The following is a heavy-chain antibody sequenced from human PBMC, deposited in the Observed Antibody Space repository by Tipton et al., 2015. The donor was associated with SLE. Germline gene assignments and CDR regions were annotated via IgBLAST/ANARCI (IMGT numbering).Heavy chain of an antibody. CDR3: ARTLAAQIDY. Sequence: TLSLTCTVSGASIGTSNYYWSWIRQPPGKGLEWIGGINHSGNTYYNPSLKSRVTISVDTSKNQFSLKLSSVTAADTAVYYCARTLAAQIDYWGQGTLVTVSS. J-gene: IGHJ4*02. D-gene: IGHD6-6*01. CDR1: GASIGTSNYY. CDR2: INHSGNT. V-gene: IGHV4-39*01.